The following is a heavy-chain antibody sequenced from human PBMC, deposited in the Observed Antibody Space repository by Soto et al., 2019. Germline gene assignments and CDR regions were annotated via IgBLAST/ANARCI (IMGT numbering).Heavy chain of an antibody. Sequence: EVQLVESGGGLVQPGGSLRLSCAASGFTFSAHYMDWVRQAPGKGLEWVGRIKNKANSYTTEYAASVEARFTISREDSQNSLYLQMNSLKTEHTAVYYCARVSLVGPSGGRYFDYWGQGSQVAVSS. D-gene: IGHD1-26*01. CDR2: IKNKANSYTT. V-gene: IGHV3-72*01. CDR1: GFTFSAHY. CDR3: ARVSLVGPSGGRYFDY. J-gene: IGHJ4*02.